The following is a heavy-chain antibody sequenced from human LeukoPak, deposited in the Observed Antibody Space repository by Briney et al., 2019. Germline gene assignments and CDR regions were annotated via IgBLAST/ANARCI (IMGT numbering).Heavy chain of an antibody. Sequence: GGSLRLSCAASGFTFSSYGMHWVRQAPGKGLEWVAFIRYDGSNKYYADSVKGRFTISRDNSKNTLYLQMNSLRAEDTALYYCAKDIGSEEGATPRGFDYWGQGTLVTVSS. CDR1: GFTFSSYG. D-gene: IGHD1-26*01. CDR2: IRYDGSNK. V-gene: IGHV3-30*02. J-gene: IGHJ4*02. CDR3: AKDIGSEEGATPRGFDY.